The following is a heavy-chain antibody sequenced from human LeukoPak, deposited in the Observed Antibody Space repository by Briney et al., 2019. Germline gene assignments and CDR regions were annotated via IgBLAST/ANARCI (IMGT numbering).Heavy chain of an antibody. D-gene: IGHD1-1*01. CDR3: GRSLQAGLEI. J-gene: IGHJ3*02. CDR2: MKQDGSEK. Sequence: GGSLRLSCAASGFTFSSYWMSWVRQAPGKGLEWVANMKQDGSEKYYVDSVKGRFTIPRDNAKNSLYLQMNSLRAEDTAVYYGGRSLQAGLEIWGKGTMVTVLS. V-gene: IGHV3-7*04. CDR1: GFTFSSYW.